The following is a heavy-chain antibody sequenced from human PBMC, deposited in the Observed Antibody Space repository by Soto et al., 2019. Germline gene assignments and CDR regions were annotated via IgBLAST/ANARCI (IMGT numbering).Heavy chain of an antibody. D-gene: IGHD3-3*01. Sequence: PSETLSLTCTASGGSISSYYWSWIRQPPGKGLEWIGYIYYSGSTNYNPSLKSRVTISVDTSKNQFSLKLSSVTAADTAVYYCARVGGPDVLRFLEWSQGWFDPWGQGTLVTVSS. J-gene: IGHJ5*02. CDR1: GGSISSYY. V-gene: IGHV4-59*01. CDR2: IYYSGST. CDR3: ARVGGPDVLRFLEWSQGWFDP.